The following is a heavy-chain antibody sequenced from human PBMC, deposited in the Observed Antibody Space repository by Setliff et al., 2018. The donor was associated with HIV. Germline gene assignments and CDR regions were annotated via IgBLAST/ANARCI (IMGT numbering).Heavy chain of an antibody. Sequence: SETLSLTCTVSGDSITNDDYYWGWIRQPPGKGLEWIAIIHYNGRTYYDPSLKSRVTIFVDTSKTQFYLKLRSVTASDAAVYYCARYTSRVDWFDPWGQGTLVTVSS. V-gene: IGHV4-39*01. D-gene: IGHD2-2*02. CDR2: IHYNGRT. J-gene: IGHJ5*02. CDR1: GDSITNDDYY. CDR3: ARYTSRVDWFDP.